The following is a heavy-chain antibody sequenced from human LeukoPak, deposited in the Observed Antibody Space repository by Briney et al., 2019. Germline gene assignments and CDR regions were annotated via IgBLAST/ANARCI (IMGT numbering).Heavy chain of an antibody. CDR1: GFTFSDAW. J-gene: IGHJ4*02. D-gene: IGHD6-19*01. CDR2: IKQDGSEK. V-gene: IGHV3-7*01. Sequence: PGESLRLSCAASGFTFSDAWMTWVRQGPGKGLQWVANIKQDGSEKYYVDSVKGRFTISRDNAKNSVYLQMDSLRAEDTAVYYCARVLFRSSGWYGGGLGYWGQGTLVTVSS. CDR3: ARVLFRSSGWYGGGLGY.